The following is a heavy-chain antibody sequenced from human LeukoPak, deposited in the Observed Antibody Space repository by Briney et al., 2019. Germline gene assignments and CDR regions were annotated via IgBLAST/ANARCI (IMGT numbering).Heavy chain of an antibody. V-gene: IGHV3-66*01. D-gene: IGHD5-12*01. Sequence: GGSLRLSCAASGFTVSTNYMSWVRQAPGKGLEWVSVIYSGGTTYYADSMKGRFTIFRDNSKNTLYLQMNSLRAEDTAVYYCARGPSSSGYGNFDYWGQGTLVTVSS. CDR1: GFTVSTNY. CDR2: IYSGGTT. CDR3: ARGPSSSGYGNFDY. J-gene: IGHJ4*02.